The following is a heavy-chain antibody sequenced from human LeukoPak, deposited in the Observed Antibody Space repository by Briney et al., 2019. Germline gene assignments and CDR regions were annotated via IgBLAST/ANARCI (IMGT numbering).Heavy chain of an antibody. Sequence: HPGGSLRLSCAASGFTSSTYWMSWVRQAPGKGLEWVGNIKQDGSEKYYVDSVKGRFTISRDNAKNSLYLQMISLRAEDTAIYYCARDYYGSGSHDYWGQGTLVTVSS. J-gene: IGHJ4*02. CDR3: ARDYYGSGSHDY. D-gene: IGHD3-10*01. CDR1: GFTSSTYW. V-gene: IGHV3-7*01. CDR2: IKQDGSEK.